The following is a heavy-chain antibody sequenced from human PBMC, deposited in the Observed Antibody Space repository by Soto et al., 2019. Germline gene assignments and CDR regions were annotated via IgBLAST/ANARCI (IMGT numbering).Heavy chain of an antibody. D-gene: IGHD2-2*01. Sequence: GGSLRLSCVASGFTFNIFGMHWVRQAPGKGLEWVAMIWYDGSRTNYADSVKGRFTISRDNSKNTLYLQMNSLRVDDTAVYYCSRVSSSRRGNWLDPWGQGSLVTVSS. CDR3: SRVSSSRRGNWLDP. CDR1: GFTFNIFG. CDR2: IWYDGSRT. J-gene: IGHJ5*02. V-gene: IGHV3-33*01.